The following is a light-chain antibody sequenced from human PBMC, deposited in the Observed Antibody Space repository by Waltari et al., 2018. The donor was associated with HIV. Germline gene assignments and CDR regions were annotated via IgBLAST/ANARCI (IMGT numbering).Light chain of an antibody. CDR1: TSVLYNSNNKTY. CDR3: QQYYSSPYT. Sequence: DIVLTQSPDSLAVSLGERATINWNATTSVLYNSNNKTYVAWYQQKPGQPPKLLIYWASTRESGVPDRFSGSGSGTQFTLTISSLQAEDVSVYYCQQYYSSPYTFGQGTKLEIK. J-gene: IGKJ2*01. CDR2: WAS. V-gene: IGKV4-1*01.